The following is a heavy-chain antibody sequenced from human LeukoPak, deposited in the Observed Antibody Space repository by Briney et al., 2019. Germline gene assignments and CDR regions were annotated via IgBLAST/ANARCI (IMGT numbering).Heavy chain of an antibody. D-gene: IGHD6-19*01. J-gene: IGHJ4*02. Sequence: TCNVAVSFKKKGSYYGSWIRQPPGKGLGWIGYIYYSGSTNYNPSLKSRVTISVDTSKNQFSLKLSSVTAADTAVYYCARDVRGGGWFFDHWGQGTLVTVSS. V-gene: IGHV4-61*01. CDR1: VSFKKKGSYY. CDR3: ARDVRGGGWFFDH. CDR2: IYYSGST.